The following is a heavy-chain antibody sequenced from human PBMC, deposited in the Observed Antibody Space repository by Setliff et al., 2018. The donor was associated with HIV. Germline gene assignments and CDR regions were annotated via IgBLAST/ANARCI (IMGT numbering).Heavy chain of an antibody. J-gene: IGHJ4*02. CDR1: GFTFSRYG. Sequence: GGSLRLSCAASGFTFSRYGMHWVRQAPGKGLEWVAFISYDGSKKYDADFVKGRFTISRDNSKNTLFLQMNSLRPEDTAVYYCARVQQQLLQEDDYFDYWGQGTLVTVSS. CDR3: ARVQQQLLQEDDYFDY. CDR2: ISYDGSKK. V-gene: IGHV3-30*04. D-gene: IGHD6-13*01.